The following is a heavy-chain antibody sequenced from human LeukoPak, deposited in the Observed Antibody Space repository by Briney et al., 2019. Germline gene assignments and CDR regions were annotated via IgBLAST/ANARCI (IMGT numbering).Heavy chain of an antibody. Sequence: ASVKVSCKASGYTFTSYYMHWVRQAPGQGLEWMGIINPSAGSTSTSSAQKFQGRVTMTRDTSTSTVYMELSSLRSEDTAVYYCARGATTSVNLIDYWGQGTLVTVSS. J-gene: IGHJ4*02. CDR1: GYTFTSYY. D-gene: IGHD1-1*01. V-gene: IGHV1-46*01. CDR3: ARGATTSVNLIDY. CDR2: INPSAGSTST.